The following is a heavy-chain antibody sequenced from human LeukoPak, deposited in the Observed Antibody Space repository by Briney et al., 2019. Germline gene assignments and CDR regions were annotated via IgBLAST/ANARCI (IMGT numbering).Heavy chain of an antibody. CDR3: AREGAYCTNGVCYDY. CDR2: INPNSGGT. Sequence: ASVKVSCKASGYTFTSYGISWVRQAPGQGLEWMGWINPNSGGTNYAQTFQGRVTMTRDTSISTAYMELSRLRSDHTAVYYCAREGAYCTNGVCYDYWGQGTLVTVSS. D-gene: IGHD2-8*01. V-gene: IGHV1-2*02. CDR1: GYTFTSYG. J-gene: IGHJ4*02.